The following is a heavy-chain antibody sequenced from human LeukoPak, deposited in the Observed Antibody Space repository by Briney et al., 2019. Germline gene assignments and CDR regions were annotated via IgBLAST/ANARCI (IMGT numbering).Heavy chain of an antibody. J-gene: IGHJ3*02. CDR2: ISAYNGNT. V-gene: IGHV1-18*01. CDR1: GYTFTSYG. CDR3: ARDSTIYGGNSNDAFDS. Sequence: ASVKVSCKASGYTFTSYGISWVRQAPGQGLEWMGWISAYNGNTNYAQKLQGRVTMPRDTSTSTAYMELRSLRSDDTAVYYCARDSTIYGGNSNDAFDSWGQGTMVTVSS. D-gene: IGHD4-23*01.